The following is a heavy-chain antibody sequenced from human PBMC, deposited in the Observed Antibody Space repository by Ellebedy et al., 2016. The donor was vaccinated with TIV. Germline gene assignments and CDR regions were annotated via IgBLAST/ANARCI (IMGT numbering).Heavy chain of an antibody. Sequence: GESLKISCAASGFTFSYYGMHWVRQGPGKGLEWVSIVWYDGGNKYYADSVKGRFTISRDNSKNTLYLQMNSLRAEDTAVYYCARDRGDYYYMDVWGKGTTVTVSS. D-gene: IGHD3-16*01. CDR1: GFTFSYYG. CDR2: VWYDGGNK. V-gene: IGHV3-33*01. J-gene: IGHJ6*03. CDR3: ARDRGDYYYMDV.